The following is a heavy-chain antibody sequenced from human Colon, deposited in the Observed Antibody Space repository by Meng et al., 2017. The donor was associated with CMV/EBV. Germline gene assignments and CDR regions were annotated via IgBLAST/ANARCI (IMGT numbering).Heavy chain of an antibody. Sequence: HVHDAGPNPVKPSETLALTCTVSVGSIISPSYAWAWVRQPPGKGLEWIGSIYYTGGTFYSPSLKSRVTISIDTSKNHFSLKLNSVTAADTAMYYCTRETGGSSLAYWGQGILVTVSS. J-gene: IGHJ4*02. CDR2: IYYTGGT. CDR1: VGSIISPSYA. V-gene: IGHV4-39*02. CDR3: TRETGGSSLAY. D-gene: IGHD6-13*01.